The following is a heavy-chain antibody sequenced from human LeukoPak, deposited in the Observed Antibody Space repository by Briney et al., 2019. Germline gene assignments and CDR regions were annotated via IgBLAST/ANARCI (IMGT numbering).Heavy chain of an antibody. CDR3: ARVTTHIVVVTASDAFDI. Sequence: SETLSLTCTVSGVSISSYYWSWLRQPPGKRLEWCGYIYYSGSTNYNPSLKSRVTISVDTSKNQFSLKLSSVTAADTAVYYCARVTTHIVVVTASDAFDIWGQGTMVTVSS. CDR1: GVSISSYY. D-gene: IGHD2-21*02. CDR2: IYYSGST. V-gene: IGHV4-59*01. J-gene: IGHJ3*02.